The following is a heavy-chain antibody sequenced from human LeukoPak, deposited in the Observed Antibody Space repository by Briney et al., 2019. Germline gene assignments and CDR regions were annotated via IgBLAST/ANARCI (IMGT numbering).Heavy chain of an antibody. J-gene: IGHJ6*02. D-gene: IGHD3-22*01. Sequence: GRSLRFSCAASGFTFSSYGMHWVRQAPGKGLEWVAVIWYDGSNKYYADSVKGRFTISRDNSKNTLYLQMNSLRAEDTAVYYCARPNYYDSSGNYSVYYYGMDVWGQGTTVTVSS. CDR1: GFTFSSYG. CDR2: IWYDGSNK. V-gene: IGHV3-33*01. CDR3: ARPNYYDSSGNYSVYYYGMDV.